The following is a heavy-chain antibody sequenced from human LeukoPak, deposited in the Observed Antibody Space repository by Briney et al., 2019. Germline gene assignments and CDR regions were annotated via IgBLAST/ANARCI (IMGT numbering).Heavy chain of an antibody. V-gene: IGHV4-39*01. CDR3: ARGSSGYYRFFDY. CDR1: GGSISSSSYY. J-gene: IGHJ4*02. CDR2: IYYSGST. Sequence: SETLSLTCTVSGGSISSSSYYWGWIRQPPGKGLEWIGSIYYSGSTYYNPSLKRGVTICVDTSKNQFSLKLSSVTAADTAVYYCARGSSGYYRFFDYWGQGTLVTVSS. D-gene: IGHD3-22*01.